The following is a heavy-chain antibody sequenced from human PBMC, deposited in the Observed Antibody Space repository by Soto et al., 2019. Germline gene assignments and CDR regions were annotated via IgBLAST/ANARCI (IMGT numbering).Heavy chain of an antibody. CDR3: TTDRGHMYDFDY. CDR2: IKSKTDGGTA. Sequence: EVQLVESGGGLVKPGGSLRLSCAASGFTFDNAWMSWVRRAPGKGLEWVGRIKSKTDGGTADYAAPVKGRFTISRDDSKNTLFLQMNSLKTEDTAVYYCTTDRGHMYDFDYWGQGTLVPVSS. D-gene: IGHD2-8*01. J-gene: IGHJ4*02. V-gene: IGHV3-15*01. CDR1: GFTFDNAW.